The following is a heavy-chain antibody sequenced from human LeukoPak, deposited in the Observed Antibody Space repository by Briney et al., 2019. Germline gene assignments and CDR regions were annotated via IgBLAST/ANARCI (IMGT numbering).Heavy chain of an antibody. J-gene: IGHJ4*02. D-gene: IGHD1-26*01. Sequence: ASVKVSCKASGYTFTGYYLHWVRQAPGQGGEWMGWTSPNSGETNSAQKFQGRVTMSRETSISTAYMEPSRLTSDDTAVYYCARAPGAGTYLDYWGQGTLVTVSS. CDR3: ARAPGAGTYLDY. CDR2: TSPNSGET. CDR1: GYTFTGYY. V-gene: IGHV1-2*02.